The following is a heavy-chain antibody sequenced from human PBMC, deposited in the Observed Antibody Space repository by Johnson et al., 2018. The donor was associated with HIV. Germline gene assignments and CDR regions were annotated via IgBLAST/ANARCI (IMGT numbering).Heavy chain of an antibody. CDR3: ARGGDGVWFVEFPGAFDV. CDR1: GFTFDDYG. J-gene: IGHJ3*01. V-gene: IGHV3-20*04. Sequence: VQLVESGGGVVRPGGSLRLSCAASGFTFDDYGMSWVRQAPGKGLEWVSGINWNGGSTGYADSVKGRFTISRDNAKNSLYLQMNSLRAEDTALYYCARGGDGVWFVEFPGAFDVWGQGTMVTVSS. D-gene: IGHD3-10*01. CDR2: INWNGGST.